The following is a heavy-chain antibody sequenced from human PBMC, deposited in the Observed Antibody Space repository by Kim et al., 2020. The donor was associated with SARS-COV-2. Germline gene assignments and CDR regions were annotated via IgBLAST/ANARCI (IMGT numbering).Heavy chain of an antibody. Sequence: GGSLRLSCAASGFTFSDYYMSWIRQAPGKGLEWVSYISSSSSYTNYADSVKGRFTISRDNAKNSLYLQMNSLRAEDTAVYYCAGGRSKSASMVKYWGQGTLVTVSS. CDR2: ISSSSSYT. CDR1: GFTFSDYY. CDR3: AGGRSKSASMVKY. V-gene: IGHV3-11*06. D-gene: IGHD5-18*01. J-gene: IGHJ4*02.